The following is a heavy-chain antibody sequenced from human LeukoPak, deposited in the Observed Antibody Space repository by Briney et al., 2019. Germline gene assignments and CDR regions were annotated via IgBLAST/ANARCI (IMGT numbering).Heavy chain of an antibody. V-gene: IGHV1-58*01. CDR3: AAGRDRGDAFDI. Sequence: GASVKVSCKASGFTFTSSAVQWVRQARGQRLEWIGWIVVGSGNTNYAQKFQERVTITRDMSTSTAYMELSSLRSEDTAVYYCAAGRDRGDAFDIWGQGTMVAVSS. CDR1: GFTFTSSA. D-gene: IGHD3-10*01. CDR2: IVVGSGNT. J-gene: IGHJ3*02.